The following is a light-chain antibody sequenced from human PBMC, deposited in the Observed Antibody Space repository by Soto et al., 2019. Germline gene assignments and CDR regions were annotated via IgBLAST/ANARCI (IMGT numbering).Light chain of an antibody. V-gene: IGKV1-5*01. Sequence: DIQMTQSPSTLSASVGGRVTITCRASQSVGTWVAWYQQKPGKAHKLLIYGGSNLESGVPSRFSGSGSGTEFTLTITTLQPDDFATYFCQLYNRNTWSFGPGTKVDIK. CDR1: QSVGTW. J-gene: IGKJ1*01. CDR3: QLYNRNTWS. CDR2: GGS.